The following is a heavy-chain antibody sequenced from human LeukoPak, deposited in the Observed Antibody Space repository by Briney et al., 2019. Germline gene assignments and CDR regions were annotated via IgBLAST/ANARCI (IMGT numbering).Heavy chain of an antibody. D-gene: IGHD5-24*01. CDR3: ARVRDGYNDAFDI. J-gene: IGHJ3*02. CDR1: GYTFTNYY. CDR2: FNPSGGST. V-gene: IGHV1-46*01. Sequence: ASVKVSCKASGYTFTNYYMHWLRQAPGQGVEWVGVFNPSGGSTSYAQKFQGRVTMTRDTSTSTVYMELSSLRSEDTAVYFCARVRDGYNDAFDIWGQGTMVTVS.